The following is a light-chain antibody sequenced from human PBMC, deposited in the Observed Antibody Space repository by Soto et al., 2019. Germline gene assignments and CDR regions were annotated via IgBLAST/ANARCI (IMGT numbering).Light chain of an antibody. CDR2: GAS. Sequence: EIVLTQSPGTLSLSPGERATLSCRASQSVSSNYLAWYQQKPGQAPGLLIHGASSRATGIPDRFSGSGSGTDFTLTISRLEPEDFAVYYCQQRSGWLTFGGGTKVEIK. CDR3: QQRSGWLT. J-gene: IGKJ4*01. CDR1: QSVSSNY. V-gene: IGKV3D-20*02.